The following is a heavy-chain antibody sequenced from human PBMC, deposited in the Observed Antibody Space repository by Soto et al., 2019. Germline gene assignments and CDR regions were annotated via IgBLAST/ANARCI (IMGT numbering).Heavy chain of an antibody. CDR3: ARDDRDYGDYVYFDY. J-gene: IGHJ4*02. CDR2: IKQDGSEK. Sequence: GGSLRLSCAASGFTFSSYWMSWVRQAPGKGLEWVANIKQDGSEKYYVDSVKGRFTISRDNAKNSLYLQMNSLRAEDTAVYYCARDDRDYGDYVYFDYWGQGTLVTVSS. V-gene: IGHV3-7*01. CDR1: GFTFSSYW. D-gene: IGHD4-17*01.